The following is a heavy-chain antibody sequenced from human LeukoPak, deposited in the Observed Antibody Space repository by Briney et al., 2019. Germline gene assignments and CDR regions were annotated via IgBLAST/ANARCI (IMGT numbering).Heavy chain of an antibody. CDR3: ARDDYGSGSYGDY. V-gene: IGHV3-30*02. D-gene: IGHD3-10*01. Sequence: GGSLRLSCAASGFTFSSYGMHWVRQAPGKGLEWVAFIRYDGSNKYYADSVKGRFTISRDNAKNSLYLQMNSLRAEDTAVYYCARDDYGSGSYGDYWGQGTLVTVSS. CDR2: IRYDGSNK. J-gene: IGHJ4*02. CDR1: GFTFSSYG.